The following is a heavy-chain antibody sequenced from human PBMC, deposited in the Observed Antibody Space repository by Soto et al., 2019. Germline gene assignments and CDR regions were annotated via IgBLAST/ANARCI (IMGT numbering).Heavy chain of an antibody. CDR3: TRGYAINWHTPHY. D-gene: IGHD2-15*01. Sequence: PSETLSLTCAVYGGSFSGFYWSWIRQPPGKGLEWIGEINHIGITNYNPSLKSRVTISVDTSKNQLSLKLNSVTAADTAVYYCTRGYAINWHTPHYWGQGSLVTVSS. V-gene: IGHV4-34*01. CDR2: INHIGIT. J-gene: IGHJ4*02. CDR1: GGSFSGFY.